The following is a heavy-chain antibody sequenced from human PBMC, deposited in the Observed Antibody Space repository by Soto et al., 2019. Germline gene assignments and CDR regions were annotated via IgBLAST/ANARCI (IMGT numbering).Heavy chain of an antibody. CDR1: GGTFSSYT. J-gene: IGHJ4*02. CDR2: IIPILGIA. V-gene: IGHV1-69*02. D-gene: IGHD1-1*01. CDR3: ARPLGLYNWNDSPPG. Sequence: QVQLVQSGAEVKKPGSSVKVSCKASGGTFSSYTISWVRQAPGQGLEWMGRIIPILGIANYAQKFQGRVTITADKSTSTANMKLSSLRSEDTAVYYCARPLGLYNWNDSPPGWGQGPLVTVSS.